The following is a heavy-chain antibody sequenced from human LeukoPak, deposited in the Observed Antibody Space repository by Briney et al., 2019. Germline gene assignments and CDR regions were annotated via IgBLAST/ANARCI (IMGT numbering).Heavy chain of an antibody. Sequence: SETLSLTCTVSGGSISSYYWSWIRQPAGKGLEWIGRIYTSGSTNYNPSLKSRVTISVDTSKNQFPLKLSSVTAADTAVYYCARDRIPNDYGGNSDAFDIWGQGTMVTVSS. CDR3: ARDRIPNDYGGNSDAFDI. D-gene: IGHD4-23*01. CDR2: IYTSGST. CDR1: GGSISSYY. J-gene: IGHJ3*02. V-gene: IGHV4-4*07.